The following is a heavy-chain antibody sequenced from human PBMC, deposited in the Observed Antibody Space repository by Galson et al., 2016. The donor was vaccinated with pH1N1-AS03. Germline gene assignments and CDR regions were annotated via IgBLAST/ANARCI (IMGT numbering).Heavy chain of an antibody. Sequence: SLRLSCAASGFPFSGYSMNWVRQAPGKGLEWVSFINTSSSSIYYADSVKGRFTISRDNAQNLLYLQMNSLRDEDTAVYYCARDGPPQGISVAGSFDFWGQGTLVTVSS. CDR1: GFPFSGYS. D-gene: IGHD6-19*01. CDR2: INTSSSSI. CDR3: ARDGPPQGISVAGSFDF. J-gene: IGHJ4*02. V-gene: IGHV3-21*01.